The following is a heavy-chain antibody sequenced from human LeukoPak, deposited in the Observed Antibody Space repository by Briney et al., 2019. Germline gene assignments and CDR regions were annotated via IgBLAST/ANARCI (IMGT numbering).Heavy chain of an antibody. J-gene: IGHJ4*02. CDR1: SASISTAGHS. CDR3: ARGRQWLGFDS. CDR2: IYYSGTT. Sequence: PSETLSLTCTVSSASISTAGHSWSWLRQHPEQGLEWIGDIYYSGTTYYLPSLKSRVTMSVDTSKNQFSLKLISVTAADTAVYYCARGRQWLGFDSWGQGTLVTVSS. D-gene: IGHD6-19*01. V-gene: IGHV4-31*03.